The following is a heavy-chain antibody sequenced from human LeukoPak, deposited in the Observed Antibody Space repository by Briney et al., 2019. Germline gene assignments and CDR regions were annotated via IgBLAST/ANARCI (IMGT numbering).Heavy chain of an antibody. CDR3: AKDHRYYYDSSALDAFDI. CDR1: GFTFSSYA. J-gene: IGHJ3*02. Sequence: GGSLRLSCAASGFTFSSYAMSGVRQAPGKGLEWVSAISGSGGSTYYADSVKGRFTISRDNSKNTLYLQMNSQRAEDTAVYYCAKDHRYYYDSSALDAFDIWGQGTMVTVSS. CDR2: ISGSGGST. V-gene: IGHV3-23*01. D-gene: IGHD3-22*01.